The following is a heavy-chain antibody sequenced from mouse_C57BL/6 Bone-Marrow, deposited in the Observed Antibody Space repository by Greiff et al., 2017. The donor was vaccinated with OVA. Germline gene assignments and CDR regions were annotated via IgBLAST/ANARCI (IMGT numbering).Heavy chain of an antibody. J-gene: IGHJ2*01. Sequence: EVKVVESEGGLVQPGRSMKLSCTASGFTFSDYYMAWVRQVPEKGLEWVANINYDGSSTYYLDSLKSRFIISRDNAKNILYLQMSSLKSEDTATYYCARDPDGYYDYWGQGTTLTVSS. CDR2: INYDGSST. V-gene: IGHV5-16*01. CDR3: ARDPDGYYDY. D-gene: IGHD2-3*01. CDR1: GFTFSDYY.